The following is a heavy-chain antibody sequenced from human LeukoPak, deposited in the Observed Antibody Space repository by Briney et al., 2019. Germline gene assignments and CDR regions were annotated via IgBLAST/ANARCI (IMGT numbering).Heavy chain of an antibody. CDR1: GLTFKNYG. CDR2: ISYDGSNK. Sequence: PGTSLRLSCAASGLTFKNYGMHWVRQAPGKGLEWVAVISYDGSNKYYADSVKGRFTISRDNSKNTLYLQMNSPRAEDTAVYYCARDRDSSGYYFDYWGQGTLVTVSS. D-gene: IGHD3-22*01. J-gene: IGHJ4*02. V-gene: IGHV3-30*19. CDR3: ARDRDSSGYYFDY.